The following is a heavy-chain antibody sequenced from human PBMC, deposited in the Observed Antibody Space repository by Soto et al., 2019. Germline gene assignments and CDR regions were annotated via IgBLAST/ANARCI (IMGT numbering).Heavy chain of an antibody. J-gene: IGHJ5*02. V-gene: IGHV3-23*01. D-gene: IGHD6-6*01. CDR2: ISGSGGST. Sequence: PGGSLRLSCAASGFTFSSYAMSWVRQAPGKGLEWVSAISGSGGSTYYADSVKGRFTISRDNSKNTLYLQMNSLRAEDTAVYYCVKDAGFIAARPRWFDPWGQGTLVTVSS. CDR3: VKDAGFIAARPRWFDP. CDR1: GFTFSSYA.